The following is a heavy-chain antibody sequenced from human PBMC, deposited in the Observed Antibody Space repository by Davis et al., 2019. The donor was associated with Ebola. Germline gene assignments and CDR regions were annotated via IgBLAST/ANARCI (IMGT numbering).Heavy chain of an antibody. CDR1: GGSISSYY. CDR3: ARGGVRILWGIMGY. J-gene: IGHJ4*02. D-gene: IGHD2-21*01. V-gene: IGHV4-59*08. Sequence: MPGGSLRLSCTVSGGSISSYYWSWIRQPPGKGLEWIGYIYYSGSTNYNPSLKSRVTISVDTSKNQFSLKLSSVTAADTAVYYCARGGVRILWGIMGYWGQGTLVTVSS. CDR2: IYYSGST.